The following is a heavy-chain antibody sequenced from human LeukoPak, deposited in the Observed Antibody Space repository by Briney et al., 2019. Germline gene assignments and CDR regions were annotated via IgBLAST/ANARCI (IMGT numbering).Heavy chain of an antibody. CDR1: GGTFSSYA. D-gene: IGHD2-2*01. V-gene: IGHV1-69*06. Sequence: GASVKVSCKASGGTFSSYAISWVRQAPVQGLEWMGGIIPIFGTANYAQKFQGRVTITADKSTSTAYMELSSLRSEDTAVYYCAVYIVVVPAVPTYWGQGTLVTVSS. CDR3: AVYIVVVPAVPTY. J-gene: IGHJ4*02. CDR2: IIPIFGTA.